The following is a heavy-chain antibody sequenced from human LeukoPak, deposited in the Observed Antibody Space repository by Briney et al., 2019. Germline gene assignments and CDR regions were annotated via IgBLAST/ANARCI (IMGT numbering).Heavy chain of an antibody. CDR3: ARDDRSRRNKAYYFDY. CDR2: ISGSVSSI. D-gene: IGHD2/OR15-2a*01. CDR1: GFTFSSYE. J-gene: IGHJ4*02. V-gene: IGHV3-48*03. Sequence: GGSLRLSCEASGFTFSSYEMHWVRQAPGKGLEWISYISGSVSSIYYADSVKGRFTISRDNAKNSLYLQMNSLRAEDTAVYYCARDDRSRRNKAYYFDYWGQGTLVTVSS.